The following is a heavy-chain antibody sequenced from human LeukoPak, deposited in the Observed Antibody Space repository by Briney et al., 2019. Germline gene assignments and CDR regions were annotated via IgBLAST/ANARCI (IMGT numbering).Heavy chain of an antibody. V-gene: IGHV3-23*01. Sequence: GGSLRLSCAASGFTFSSYAMSWVRQAPGKGLEWVSAISGSGGSTYYADSVKGRFTISRDNSKNTLYLQMNGLRAEDTAVYYCAKGYSSSWYMFDYWGQGTLVTVSS. J-gene: IGHJ4*02. CDR3: AKGYSSSWYMFDY. CDR1: GFTFSSYA. D-gene: IGHD6-13*01. CDR2: ISGSGGST.